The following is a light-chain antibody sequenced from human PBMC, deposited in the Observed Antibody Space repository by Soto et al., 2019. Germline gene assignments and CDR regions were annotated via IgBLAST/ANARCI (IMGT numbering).Light chain of an antibody. V-gene: IGKV3-20*01. CDR3: QQYGSSPLT. J-gene: IGKJ4*01. CDR2: GAS. Sequence: DIVLTQSPGTLSLSPGERATLSCRASQSVSSSYLAWYQQKPGQAPRLLIYGASIRATSIPDRFSGSGSGTDFTLNISRLEPEDFAVYYCQQYGSSPLTFGGGTKVEIK. CDR1: QSVSSSY.